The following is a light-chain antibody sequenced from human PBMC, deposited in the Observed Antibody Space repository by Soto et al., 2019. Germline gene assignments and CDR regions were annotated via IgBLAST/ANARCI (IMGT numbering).Light chain of an antibody. CDR2: EVS. Sequence: QAVRTQHASVSGVPGQSITISCIGTSSYVGAYNYVSWYQQVPGKAPKLIIYEVSSRPSGISSRFSGSKSGNTASLTISGLQTEDEADYYCNSRASGSTYVFGTGTNVTVL. CDR1: SSYVGAYNY. V-gene: IGLV2-14*01. CDR3: NSRASGSTYV. J-gene: IGLJ1*01.